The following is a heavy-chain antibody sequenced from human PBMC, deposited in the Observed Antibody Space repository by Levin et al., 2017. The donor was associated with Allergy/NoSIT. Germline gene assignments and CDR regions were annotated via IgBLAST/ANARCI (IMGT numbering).Heavy chain of an antibody. D-gene: IGHD5-12*01. V-gene: IGHV3-11*01. CDR1: GFTFSDYY. CDR2: ISSSGSTI. CDR3: ARGNGYSGYSSDYFDY. Sequence: SCAASGFTFSDYYMSWIRQAPGKGLEWVSYISSSGSTIYYADSVKGRFTISRDNAKNSLYLQMNSLRAEDTAVYYCARGNGYSGYSSDYFDYWGQGTLVTVSS. J-gene: IGHJ4*02.